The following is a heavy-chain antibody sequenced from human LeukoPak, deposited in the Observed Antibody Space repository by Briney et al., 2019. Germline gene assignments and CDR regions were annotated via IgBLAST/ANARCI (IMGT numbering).Heavy chain of an antibody. CDR2: ILYDGSNK. V-gene: IGHV3-33*05. CDR3: AKGLCSGGSCGPIDY. J-gene: IGHJ4*02. D-gene: IGHD2-15*01. Sequence: GGSLRLSCAASGFTFSRYGMHWVRQAPGKGLEWVAVILYDGSNKDYADSVKGRLTISRDNSKNTLFLQMNSLRAEDTAVYYCAKGLCSGGSCGPIDYWGQGTLVTVSS. CDR1: GFTFSRYG.